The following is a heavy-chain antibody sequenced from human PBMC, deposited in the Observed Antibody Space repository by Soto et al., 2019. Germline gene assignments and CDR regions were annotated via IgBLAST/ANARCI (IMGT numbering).Heavy chain of an antibody. CDR1: GFTFSTYA. Sequence: EVQLLESGGGLVQPGGSLILSCAASGFTFSTYAMSWVRQAPGKGLEWVSAISGSGSSTYYADSVKGRFTISRDNSKNTLYLQMISLRAEDTAVYYCTKGGGSGCFDCWGQGTLITGSS. D-gene: IGHD2-15*01. V-gene: IGHV3-23*01. CDR3: TKGGGSGCFDC. CDR2: ISGSGSST. J-gene: IGHJ4*02.